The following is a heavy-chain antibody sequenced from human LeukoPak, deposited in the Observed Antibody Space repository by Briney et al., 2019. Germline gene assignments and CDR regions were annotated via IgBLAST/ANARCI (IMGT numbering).Heavy chain of an antibody. Sequence: GGSLRLSCAASGFTFSSYAMHWVRQAPGKGLEWVAVISYDGSNKYYADSVKGRFTISRDNSKNTLYLRMNSLRAEDTAVYYCAKWRGTLLHFDYWGQGTLVTVSS. V-gene: IGHV3-30*04. J-gene: IGHJ4*02. CDR2: ISYDGSNK. CDR1: GFTFSSYA. D-gene: IGHD3-3*01. CDR3: AKWRGTLLHFDY.